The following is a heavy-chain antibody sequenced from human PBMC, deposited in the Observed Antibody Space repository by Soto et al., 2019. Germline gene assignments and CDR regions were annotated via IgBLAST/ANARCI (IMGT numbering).Heavy chain of an antibody. D-gene: IGHD6-19*01. CDR3: ARGDWGAVAGTGDAFDI. CDR1: GYTFTGYY. J-gene: IGHJ3*02. V-gene: IGHV1-2*04. CDR2: INPNSGGT. Sequence: GASVKVSCKASGYTFTGYYMHWVRQAPGQGLEWMGWINPNSGGTNYAQKFQGWVTMTRDTSISTAYMELSRLRSDDTAVYYCARGDWGAVAGTGDAFDIWGQGTMVTVS.